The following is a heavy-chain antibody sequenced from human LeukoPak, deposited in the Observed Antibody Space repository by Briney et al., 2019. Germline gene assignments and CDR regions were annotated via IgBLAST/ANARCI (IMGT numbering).Heavy chain of an antibody. J-gene: IGHJ6*03. CDR2: IKQDGSEK. CDR1: GFTLSSYW. CDR3: VRVLLWFGEPYYMDV. D-gene: IGHD3-10*01. Sequence: GGSLRLSCAASGFTLSSYWMSWVRQAPGKGLEWVANIKQDGSEKYYVDSGKGRFTISRDNAKNSLYLQMNSVRAEDTAVYYCVRVLLWFGEPYYMDVWGKGTTVTVSS. V-gene: IGHV3-7*04.